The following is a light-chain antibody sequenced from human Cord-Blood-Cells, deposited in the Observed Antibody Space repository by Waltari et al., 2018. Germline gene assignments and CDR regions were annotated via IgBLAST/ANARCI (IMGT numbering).Light chain of an antibody. J-gene: IGLJ3*02. Sequence: QSVLTQPPSASGTPGQRVTISCSGSSSNIGSNTVNWYQQLPGTAPKLLTYSNNQPTAGVPDRFSGSKSGTSASLAISGLQSEDEADYYCAAWDDSLNGWVFGGGTKLTVL. CDR3: AAWDDSLNGWV. CDR2: SNN. V-gene: IGLV1-44*01. CDR1: SSNIGSNT.